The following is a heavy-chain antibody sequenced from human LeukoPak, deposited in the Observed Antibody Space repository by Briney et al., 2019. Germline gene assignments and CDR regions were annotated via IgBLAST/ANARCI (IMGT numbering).Heavy chain of an antibody. V-gene: IGHV1-18*01. CDR1: GYTFTSYG. D-gene: IGHD3-22*01. CDR3: ARETYYYDSSGYYLFDY. CDR2: ISAYNGNT. Sequence: ASVKASCKASGYTFTSYGISWVRQAPGQGLEWMGWISAYNGNTNYAQKLQGRVTMTTDTSTSTAYMELRSLRSDDTAVYYCARETYYYDSSGYYLFDYWGQGTLVTVSS. J-gene: IGHJ4*02.